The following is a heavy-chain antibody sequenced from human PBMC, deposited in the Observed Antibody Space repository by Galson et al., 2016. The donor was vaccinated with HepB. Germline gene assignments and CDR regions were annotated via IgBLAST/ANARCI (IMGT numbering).Heavy chain of an antibody. D-gene: IGHD1-26*01. Sequence: QSGAEVKKSGESLQISCKASGYTFITKWIGWVRQMPGKGLEWMGIIYPGDSETRYSPSFQGQVTFSADKSISTAYLQWSSLKASDTAMYYCATSGSDGDFDYWGQGTLVIVSS. CDR3: ATSGSDGDFDY. CDR1: GYTFITKW. J-gene: IGHJ4*02. V-gene: IGHV5-51*01. CDR2: IYPGDSET.